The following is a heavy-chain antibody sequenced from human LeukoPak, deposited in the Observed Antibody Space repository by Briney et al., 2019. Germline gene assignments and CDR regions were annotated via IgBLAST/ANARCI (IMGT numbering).Heavy chain of an antibody. J-gene: IGHJ4*02. D-gene: IGHD3-9*01. CDR3: ARDAHRWLLDY. Sequence: GGSLRLSRVASGFIFTTNGMHWVRQAPGKGLEWVAGVQYDGSNKFYPEYVKGRFTISRDDSKNTLYLQMNSLRAEDTAVYYCARDAHRWLLDYWGQGTLVTVSS. CDR2: VQYDGSNK. CDR1: GFIFTTNG. V-gene: IGHV3-33*05.